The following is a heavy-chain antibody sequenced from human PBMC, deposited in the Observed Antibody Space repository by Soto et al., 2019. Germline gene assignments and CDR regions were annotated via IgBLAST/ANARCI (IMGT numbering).Heavy chain of an antibody. CDR3: TADSVLTPDSGFEF. J-gene: IGHJ3*01. CDR1: DFIFNNAW. Sequence: EVQLVESGGGFVKPGESLRLSCVASDFIFNNAWMNWVRQAAGKGLEWVGRIKRKINGGATDYASPVKGRFAISRDDSKNMVYLQMNSLKTEDTAVYYCTADSVLTPDSGFEFWGQGTMVTVSS. D-gene: IGHD2-21*02. V-gene: IGHV3-15*07. CDR2: IKRKINGGAT.